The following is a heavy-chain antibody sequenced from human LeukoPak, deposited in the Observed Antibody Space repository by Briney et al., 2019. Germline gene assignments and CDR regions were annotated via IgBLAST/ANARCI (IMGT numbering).Heavy chain of an antibody. D-gene: IGHD5-24*01. CDR3: AKGRDGYNSYFDY. Sequence: GGSLRLSCAASGFTFSSYGMHWVRQAPGKGLEWVAVISYDGSNKYYADSVKGRFTISRDNSKNTLYLRMNSLRAEDMALYYCAKGRDGYNSYFDYWGQGTLVTVSS. CDR2: ISYDGSNK. CDR1: GFTFSSYG. V-gene: IGHV3-30*18. J-gene: IGHJ4*02.